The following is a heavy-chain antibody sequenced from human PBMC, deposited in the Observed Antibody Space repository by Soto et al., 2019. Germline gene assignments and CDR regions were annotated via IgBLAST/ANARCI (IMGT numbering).Heavy chain of an antibody. V-gene: IGHV4-39*01. Sequence: SETLSLTCTVSGGSISSGGYYWGWIRQPPGKGLEWIGSIYYSGSTYYNPPLKSRVTISLDTSKSQFSLKLSSVTAADTAVYYCARLPQWELGHFDYWGLGTLVTGSA. CDR2: IYYSGST. CDR3: ARLPQWELGHFDY. D-gene: IGHD1-26*01. CDR1: GGSISSGGYY. J-gene: IGHJ4*02.